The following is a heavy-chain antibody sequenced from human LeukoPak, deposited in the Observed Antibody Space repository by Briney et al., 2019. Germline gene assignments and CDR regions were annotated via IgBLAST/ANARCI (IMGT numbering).Heavy chain of an antibody. CDR3: ARSDRREAAVSFDY. D-gene: IGHD6-13*01. CDR2: INPNTGGT. V-gene: IGHV1-2*02. CDR1: GYPFTGHY. J-gene: IGHJ4*02. Sequence: ASVKVSCKPSGYPFTGHYIHWVRQAPGQGLEWMGWINPNTGGTNYAQKFQGRVTTTSDTSVSTGYMELSSLRSDDTAVYYCARSDRREAAVSFDYWGQGTLVTVSS.